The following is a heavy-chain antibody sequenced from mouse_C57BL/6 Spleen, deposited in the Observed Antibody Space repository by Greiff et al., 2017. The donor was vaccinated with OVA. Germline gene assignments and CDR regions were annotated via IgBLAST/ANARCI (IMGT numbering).Heavy chain of an antibody. Sequence: QVHVKQSGAELVRPGASVTLSCKASGYTFTDYEMHWVKQTPVHGLEWIGAIDPETGGTAYNQKFKGKAILTADKSSSTAYMELRSLTSEDSAVYYCTRSPMVTPYYYAMDYWGQGTSVTVSS. CDR2: IDPETGGT. D-gene: IGHD2-1*01. J-gene: IGHJ4*01. CDR1: GYTFTDYE. CDR3: TRSPMVTPYYYAMDY. V-gene: IGHV1-15*01.